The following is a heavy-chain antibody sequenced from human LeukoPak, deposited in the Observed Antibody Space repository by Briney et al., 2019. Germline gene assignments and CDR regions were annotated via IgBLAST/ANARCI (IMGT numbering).Heavy chain of an antibody. D-gene: IGHD3-9*01. CDR2: ISGSGGST. CDR1: RLTLSTYA. CDR3: AKDANLDFFLEYYYYYMDV. J-gene: IGHJ6*03. V-gene: IGHV3-23*01. Sequence: GGSLRLSCGASRLTLSTYAMSWVRQAPGKGLEWVSAISGSGGSTYYADSVKGRFTISRDNSKNTLYLQMNSLRAEDTAVYYCAKDANLDFFLEYYYYYMDVWGKGTTVTVSS.